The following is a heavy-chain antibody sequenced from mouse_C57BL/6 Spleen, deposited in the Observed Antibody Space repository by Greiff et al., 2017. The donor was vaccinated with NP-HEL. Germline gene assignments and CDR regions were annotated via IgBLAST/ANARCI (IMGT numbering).Heavy chain of an antibody. CDR1: GYTFTDYE. J-gene: IGHJ4*01. CDR2: IDPETGGT. Sequence: VQLQQSGAELVRPGASVTLSCKASGYTFTDYEMHWVKQTPVHGLEWIGAIDPETGGTAYNQKFKGKAILTADKSSSTAYMELRSLTSEDSAVYYCTRPGPYYAMGYWGQGTSVTVSS. V-gene: IGHV1-15*01. CDR3: TRPGPYYAMGY. D-gene: IGHD3-1*01.